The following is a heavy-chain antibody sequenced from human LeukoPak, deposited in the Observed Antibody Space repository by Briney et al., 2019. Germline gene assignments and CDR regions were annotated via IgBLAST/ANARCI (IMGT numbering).Heavy chain of an antibody. Sequence: GESLRLSCAASGFTFSDYYMSWIRQAPGKGLEWVSYISSSGSTIYYADSVKGRFTISRDNAKNSLYLQMNSLRAEDTAVYYCARGSGYYGSGSSDDAFDIWGQGTMVTVSS. J-gene: IGHJ3*02. V-gene: IGHV3-11*01. CDR3: ARGSGYYGSGSSDDAFDI. D-gene: IGHD3-10*01. CDR2: ISSSGSTI. CDR1: GFTFSDYY.